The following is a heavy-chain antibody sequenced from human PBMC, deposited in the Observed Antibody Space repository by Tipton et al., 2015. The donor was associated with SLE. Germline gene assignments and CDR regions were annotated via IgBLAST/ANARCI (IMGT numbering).Heavy chain of an antibody. V-gene: IGHV4-34*01. J-gene: IGHJ4*02. D-gene: IGHD3-22*01. Sequence: LRLSCDVYGESFSGYYWSWIRQPPGKGLEWIGEINHSGSTNYNPSLKSRVTISVDTSKNQLSLKLSSVTAAATAVYYCARHWGYYDRSGYFGLDYWGQGPLFTVSS. CDR3: ARHWGYYDRSGYFGLDY. CDR1: GESFSGYY. CDR2: INHSGST.